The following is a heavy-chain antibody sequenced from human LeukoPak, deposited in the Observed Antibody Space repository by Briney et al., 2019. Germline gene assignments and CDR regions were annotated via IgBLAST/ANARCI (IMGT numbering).Heavy chain of an antibody. CDR1: GFAVSSNY. CDR3: TRNWGSDNWFDP. Sequence: GGSLRLSCAASGFAVSSNYMTWVRQAPGKGLEWVSVIYSGGSTYYADSVKGRFTISRDNSKNTLYLQMNSLRAEDTAVYYCTRNWGSDNWFDPWGQGTLVTVSS. V-gene: IGHV3-53*01. CDR2: IYSGGST. D-gene: IGHD7-27*01. J-gene: IGHJ5*02.